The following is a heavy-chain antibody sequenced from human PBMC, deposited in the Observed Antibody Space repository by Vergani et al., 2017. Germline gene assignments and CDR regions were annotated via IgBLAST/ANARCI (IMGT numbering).Heavy chain of an antibody. V-gene: IGHV4-34*01. D-gene: IGHD2-2*01. CDR2: INHSGST. CDR1: GFTFSDYY. Sequence: QVQLVESGGGLVKPGGSLRLSCAASGFTFSDYYMSWIRQAPGKGLEWIGEINHSGSTNYNPSLKSRVTISVDTSKNQFSLKLSSVTAADTAVYYCARGRFCSSTSCSGLRYYYMDVWGKGTTVTVSS. CDR3: ARGRFCSSTSCSGLRYYYMDV. J-gene: IGHJ6*03.